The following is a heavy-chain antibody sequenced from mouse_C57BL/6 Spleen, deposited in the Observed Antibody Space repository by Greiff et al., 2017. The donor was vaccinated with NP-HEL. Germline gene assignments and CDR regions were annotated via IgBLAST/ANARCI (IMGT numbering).Heavy chain of an antibody. V-gene: IGHV1-22*01. J-gene: IGHJ1*03. CDR2: INPNNGGT. D-gene: IGHD1-1*01. CDR3: AGEGDYYGSSYWYFDV. Sequence: EVQLQQSGPELVKPGASVKMSCKASGYTFTDYNMHWVKQSHGKSLEWIGYINPNNGGTSYNQKFKGKATLTVNKSSSTAYMVLRSLTSEDSAVYYCAGEGDYYGSSYWYFDVWGTGTTVTVSS. CDR1: GYTFTDYN.